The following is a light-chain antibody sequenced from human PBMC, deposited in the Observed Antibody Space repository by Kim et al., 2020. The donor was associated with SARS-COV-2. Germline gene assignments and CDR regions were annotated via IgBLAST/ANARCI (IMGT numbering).Light chain of an antibody. CDR2: GAS. CDR3: QQYGGSPWT. CDR1: QTISSNY. V-gene: IGKV3-20*01. Sequence: SPGEKATLACTARQTISSNYLAWYQQTPGQAPRVLIHGASSRATGIPDRFSGSGSGTDFTLTISRLEPEDFAVYYCQQYGGSPWTFGHGTKVEIK. J-gene: IGKJ1*01.